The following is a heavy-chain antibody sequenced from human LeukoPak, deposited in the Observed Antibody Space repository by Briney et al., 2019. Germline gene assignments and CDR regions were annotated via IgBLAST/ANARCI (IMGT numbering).Heavy chain of an antibody. Sequence: GGSLRLSCAASGFTFSSYGMHWVRQAPGKGLEWVAVISYDGSNKYYADSVKGRFTISRDNSKNTLYLQMNSLRAEDTAVYYCAKEDDYGDYGYFDYWGQGTLVTVS. D-gene: IGHD4-17*01. CDR3: AKEDDYGDYGYFDY. J-gene: IGHJ4*02. V-gene: IGHV3-30*18. CDR1: GFTFSSYG. CDR2: ISYDGSNK.